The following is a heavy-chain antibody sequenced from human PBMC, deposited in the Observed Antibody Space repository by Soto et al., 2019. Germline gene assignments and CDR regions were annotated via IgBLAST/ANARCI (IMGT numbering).Heavy chain of an antibody. CDR1: GFTFSSYA. CDR3: ARTSGYAFDY. CDR2: ISSNGGST. J-gene: IGHJ4*02. V-gene: IGHV3-64*01. D-gene: IGHD5-12*01. Sequence: EVQLVESGGGLVQPGGSLRLSCAASGFTFSSYAMHWVRQAPGKGLEYVSVISSNGGSTYYANSVNGRFTISRDNSKNTLYLQMGSLRAEDMAVYYCARTSGYAFDYWGQGTLVTVSS.